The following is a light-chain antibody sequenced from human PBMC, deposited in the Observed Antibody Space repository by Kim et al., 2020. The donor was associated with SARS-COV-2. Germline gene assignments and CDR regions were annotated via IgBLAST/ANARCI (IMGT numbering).Light chain of an antibody. CDR3: QQYNNWPPVT. J-gene: IGKJ4*01. Sequence: EIVMTQSPATLSVSPGESATLSCRASQSVSSNLAWYQHKVGQAPRLLIYGASTRATGIPARFSGSGSGTEFTLTISSLQSEDFAVYYRQQYNNWPPVTFGGGTKVDIK. CDR1: QSVSSN. CDR2: GAS. V-gene: IGKV3-15*01.